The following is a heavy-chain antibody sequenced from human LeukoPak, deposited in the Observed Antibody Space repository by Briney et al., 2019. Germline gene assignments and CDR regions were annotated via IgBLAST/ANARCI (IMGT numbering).Heavy chain of an antibody. CDR1: GGSISSYY. Sequence: PSETLYLTCTVSGGSISSYYWSWIRQPPGQGLEWIGCIYYSGSTNYNPSLRSRVTISVDTSKNQFSLTLSSVTAADTAVYYCARFLGTGPEDVDWFDPWGQGTLVTVSS. V-gene: IGHV4-59*01. CDR2: IYYSGST. D-gene: IGHD7-27*01. CDR3: ARFLGTGPEDVDWFDP. J-gene: IGHJ5*02.